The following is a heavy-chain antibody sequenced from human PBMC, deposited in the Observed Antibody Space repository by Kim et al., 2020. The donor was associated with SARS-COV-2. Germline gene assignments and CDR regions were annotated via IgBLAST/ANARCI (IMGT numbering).Heavy chain of an antibody. V-gene: IGHV3-11*03. CDR3: ATYELDCSSTSCYGEGYYGMDV. CDR1: GFTFSDYY. Sequence: GGSLRLSCAASGFTFSDYYMSWIRQAPGKGLEWVSYISSSSSYTNYADSVKGRFTISRDNAKNSLYLQMNSLRAEDTAVYYCATYELDCSSTSCYGEGYYGMDVWGQGTTVTVSS. D-gene: IGHD2-2*01. J-gene: IGHJ6*02. CDR2: ISSSSSYT.